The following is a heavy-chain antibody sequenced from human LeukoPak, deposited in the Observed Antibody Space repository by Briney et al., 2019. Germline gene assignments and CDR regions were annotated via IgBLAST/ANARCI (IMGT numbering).Heavy chain of an antibody. D-gene: IGHD1-1*01. V-gene: IGHV6-1*01. CDR2: TYYRSKWYN. Sequence: SQTLSLTCAISGDSVSSHSAAWNWIRQSPSRGLEWLGRTYYRSKWYNDYAVSVKSRITISPDTSKNQFSLQLNSVTPEDTAVYYCATGTYYYYGMDVWGQGTTVTVPS. CDR3: ATGTYYYYGMDV. J-gene: IGHJ6*02. CDR1: GDSVSSHSAA.